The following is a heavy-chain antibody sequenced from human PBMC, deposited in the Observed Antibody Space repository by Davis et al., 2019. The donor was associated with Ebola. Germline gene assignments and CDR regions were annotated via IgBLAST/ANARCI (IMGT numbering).Heavy chain of an antibody. CDR3: AKGGTGWLQHLEIDY. D-gene: IGHD5-18*01. J-gene: IGHJ4*02. CDR2: IRYDGSNK. Sequence: PGGSLRLSCAASGFTFSSYGMHWVRQAPGKGLEWVAFIRYDGSNKYYADSVKGRFTISRDNSKNTLYLQMTSLRAEDTAVYYCAKGGTGWLQHLEIDYWGQGTLVTVSS. CDR1: GFTFSSYG. V-gene: IGHV3-30*02.